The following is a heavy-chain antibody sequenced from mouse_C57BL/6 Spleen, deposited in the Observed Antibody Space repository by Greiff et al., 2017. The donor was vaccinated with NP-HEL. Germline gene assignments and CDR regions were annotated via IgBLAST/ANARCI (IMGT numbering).Heavy chain of an antibody. CDR2: IWSGGST. Sequence: VKLVESGPGLVQPSQSLSITCTVSGFSLTSYGVHWVRQSPGKGLEWLGVIWSGGSTDYNAAFISRLSISKDNSKSQVFFKMNSLQADDTAIYYCARNDYVYYYAMDYWGQGTSVTVSS. V-gene: IGHV2-2*01. J-gene: IGHJ4*01. CDR1: GFSLTSYG. CDR3: ARNDYVYYYAMDY. D-gene: IGHD2-4*01.